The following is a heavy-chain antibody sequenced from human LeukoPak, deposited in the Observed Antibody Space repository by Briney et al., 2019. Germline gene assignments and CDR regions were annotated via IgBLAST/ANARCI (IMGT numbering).Heavy chain of an antibody. J-gene: IGHJ3*02. CDR2: MYCSGST. D-gene: IGHD5-12*01. Sequence: SETLSLTCTVSGGSISSYSWSWIRQPPGKGLEWIGSMYCSGSTNYNPSLKSRVTMSVDTSKNQFSLRLSSVTAADTAVYYCARHGGESIVAMILHAFDIWGQGTMVTVSS. CDR1: GGSISSYS. CDR3: ARHGGESIVAMILHAFDI. V-gene: IGHV4-59*08.